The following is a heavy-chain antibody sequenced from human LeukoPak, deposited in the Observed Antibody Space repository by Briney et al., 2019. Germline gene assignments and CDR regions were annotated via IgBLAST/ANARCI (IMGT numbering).Heavy chain of an antibody. J-gene: IGHJ6*02. V-gene: IGHV3-23*01. CDR3: AKVSGGGLYYDGMDV. CDR1: GFTFSSYT. D-gene: IGHD1-14*01. Sequence: GGSLRLSCTASGFTFSSYTMSWVRQAPGKGLKWVSTITTGGPNTYYADSVKGRFTVSRDDSKNTLYLQMNSLRAEDTAVYYCAKVSGGGLYYDGMDVWGQGTTVTVSS. CDR2: ITTGGPNT.